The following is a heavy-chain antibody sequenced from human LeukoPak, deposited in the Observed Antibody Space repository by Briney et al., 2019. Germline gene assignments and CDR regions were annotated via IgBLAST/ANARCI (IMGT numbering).Heavy chain of an antibody. D-gene: IGHD2-15*01. V-gene: IGHV5-51*01. CDR2: IYPGDSDS. CDR1: GDRFNNYW. CDR3: SRHVGYCSGGSCYPDY. Sequence: GEALKISCKGSGDRFNNYWISWVCQMAGKILEWKGIIYPGDSDSRHSPSFQGQVTMSADKSISTAYLQWSSLKASDTAMYYCSRHVGYCSGGSCYPDYWGQGTLVTVSS. J-gene: IGHJ4*02.